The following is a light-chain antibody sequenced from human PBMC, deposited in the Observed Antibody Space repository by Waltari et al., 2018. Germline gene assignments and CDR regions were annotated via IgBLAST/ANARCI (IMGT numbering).Light chain of an antibody. V-gene: IGKV1-39*01. CDR3: QQSFSTPFMYT. J-gene: IGKJ2*01. Sequence: DVQLTQSPSSLSASVGDRVTITCRAGQSIANYLTWYQQKPGKAPKLLIYSASNLQIGVPSRFSCSGSWTDFTLTINVLQPEDFATYYCQQSFSTPFMYTFGQGTKLEI. CDR2: SAS. CDR1: QSIANY.